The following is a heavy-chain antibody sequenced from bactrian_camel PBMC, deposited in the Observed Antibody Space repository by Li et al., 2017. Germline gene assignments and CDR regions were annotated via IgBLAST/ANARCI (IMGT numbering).Heavy chain of an antibody. CDR1: GFAFNSRC. J-gene: IGHJ4*01. D-gene: IGHD2*01. CDR2: IDSHGTT. V-gene: IGHV3S26*01. CDR3: AADGRALSPLDGQWYRM. Sequence: HVQLVESGGGSVQAGGSLRLSCAASGFAFNSRCMGWFRQAPGKEREGIATIDSHGTTIYADSVKGRFTISKDTAKNTLTLQMDDLKPEDSAMYYCAADGRALSPLDGQWYRMWGHGTQVTVS.